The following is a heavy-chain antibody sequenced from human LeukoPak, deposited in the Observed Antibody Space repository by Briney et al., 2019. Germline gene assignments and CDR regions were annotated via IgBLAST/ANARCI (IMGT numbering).Heavy chain of an antibody. D-gene: IGHD6-13*01. V-gene: IGHV4-59*08. CDR2: ISYSGST. J-gene: IGHJ4*02. CDR1: GGSISTYY. CDR3: ARHTGAAAGHYFDY. Sequence: SESVSLTCTVSGGSISTYYWSWIRQPPGKGLEWIGYISYSGSTNYNPSLKSRVTISVDTSKNQFSLKLGSVTAADTAVYYCARHTGAAAGHYFDYWGQGTLVTVSS.